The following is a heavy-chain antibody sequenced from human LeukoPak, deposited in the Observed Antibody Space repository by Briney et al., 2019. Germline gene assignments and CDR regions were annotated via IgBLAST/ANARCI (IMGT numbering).Heavy chain of an antibody. D-gene: IGHD3-22*01. CDR3: TVDYYDSSGYRSYY. J-gene: IGHJ4*02. CDR2: IKSKAGGGTT. Sequence: GGSLRLSCAASGFTFSNAWMNWVRQAPGKGLEWVGRIKSKAGGGTTDYAAPVKGRFTISRDDSKNTLYLQMNSLKTEDTAVYYCTVDYYDSSGYRSYYWGQGTLVTVSS. CDR1: GFTFSNAW. V-gene: IGHV3-15*01.